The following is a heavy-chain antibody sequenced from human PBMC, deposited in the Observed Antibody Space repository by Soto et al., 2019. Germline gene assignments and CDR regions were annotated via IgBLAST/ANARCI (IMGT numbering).Heavy chain of an antibody. Sequence: QVQLVQSGAEVKKPGASVRVSCKASGYTFTNYYIDWVRQAPGQGLEWMGIINPTGGSTMYAQKFQGRVTMTRDTSTSTVYMALSRLRSEEPCVYYCARASRTTVTNRLHDVFDVWGQGRMVTVSS. D-gene: IGHD4-4*01. V-gene: IGHV1-46*03. CDR2: INPTGGST. CDR1: GYTFTNYY. J-gene: IGHJ3*01. CDR3: ARASRTTVTNRLHDVFDV.